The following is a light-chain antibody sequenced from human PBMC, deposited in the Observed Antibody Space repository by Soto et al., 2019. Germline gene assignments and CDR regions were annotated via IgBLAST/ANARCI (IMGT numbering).Light chain of an antibody. CDR3: QQYNNWPPWS. CDR1: QSVRSN. CDR2: GAS. J-gene: IGKJ1*01. Sequence: DIVMTQSPATLSASPGERATLSCRASQSVRSNLAWYQQEPGQAPRLLIYGASTRATGIPARFSGSGSGTEFTLTISSLQSEDFGVYYCQQYNNWPPWSFGQGTKVDIK. V-gene: IGKV3-15*01.